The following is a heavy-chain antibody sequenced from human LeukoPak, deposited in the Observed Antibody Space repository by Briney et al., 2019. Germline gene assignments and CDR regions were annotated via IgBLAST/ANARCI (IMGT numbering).Heavy chain of an antibody. J-gene: IGHJ4*02. CDR3: ATPGFSGGYYYAFHY. Sequence: ASVKVSCKVSGYTLNELSIHWVRQAPGKGLEWMGRFDPEDGETIYAQKFQGRLTVTADTSTGTAYMELSSLRSEDTAVHYCATPGFSGGYYYAFHYWGQGALVTVSS. CDR2: FDPEDGET. CDR1: GYTLNELS. V-gene: IGHV1-24*01. D-gene: IGHD3-22*01.